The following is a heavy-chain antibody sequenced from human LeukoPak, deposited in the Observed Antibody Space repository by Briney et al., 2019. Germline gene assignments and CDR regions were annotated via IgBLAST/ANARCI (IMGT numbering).Heavy chain of an antibody. Sequence: RPGGSLRLSCAASGFSFNSDWMDWVRQAPGKGLEWVANIKHDESEKNYLDSVKGRFTISRDNAQNSLHLQMNGLRVEDTAVYYCTRRLDDWGQGTLVTVSS. CDR2: IKHDESEK. D-gene: IGHD3-16*01. CDR1: GFSFNSDW. V-gene: IGHV3-7*01. CDR3: TRRLDD. J-gene: IGHJ4*02.